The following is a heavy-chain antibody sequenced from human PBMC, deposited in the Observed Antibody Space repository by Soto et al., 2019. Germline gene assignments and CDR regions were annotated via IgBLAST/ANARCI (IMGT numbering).Heavy chain of an antibody. CDR3: ARESIAVAGTLDYYYGMDV. CDR2: ISWNSGSI. V-gene: IGHV3-9*01. J-gene: IGHJ6*02. Sequence: GGSLRLSCAASGFTFDDYAMHWVRQAPGKGLEWVSGISWNSGSIGYADSVKGRFTISRDNAKNSLYLQMNSLRDEDTAVYYCARESIAVAGTLDYYYGMDVWGQATTVTVSS. CDR1: GFTFDDYA. D-gene: IGHD6-19*01.